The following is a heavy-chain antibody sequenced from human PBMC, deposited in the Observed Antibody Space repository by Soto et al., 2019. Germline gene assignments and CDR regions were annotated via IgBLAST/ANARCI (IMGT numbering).Heavy chain of an antibody. Sequence: QVQLVESGGGVVQPGRSLRLSCTASGFSFRSYVMHWVRQAPGKGLEWVALIPNDGSYKYYADSVKGRFTISRDNSKNTLHLQMNSLRSDDTGVYHCAKLAVERRYIAYEEVGYWGQGTLATVYS. D-gene: IGHD5-12*01. J-gene: IGHJ4*02. CDR1: GFSFRSYV. CDR3: AKLAVERRYIAYEEVGY. V-gene: IGHV3-30*18. CDR2: IPNDGSYK.